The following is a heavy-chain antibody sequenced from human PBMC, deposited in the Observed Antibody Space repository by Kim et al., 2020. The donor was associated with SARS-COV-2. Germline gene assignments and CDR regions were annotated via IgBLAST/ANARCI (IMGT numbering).Heavy chain of an antibody. CDR1: GFTFSSYG. Sequence: GGSLRLSCAASGFTFSSYGMHWVRQAPGKGLEQVSAISSNGGSAYYADSVQGRFTISRDNSKNTLYLQMGSLRAEDMAVYYCARRPESVGSYYYGMDVWGHGTTVTVSS. D-gene: IGHD1-26*01. CDR3: ARRPESVGSYYYGMDV. V-gene: IGHV3-64*02. J-gene: IGHJ6*02. CDR2: ISSNGGSA.